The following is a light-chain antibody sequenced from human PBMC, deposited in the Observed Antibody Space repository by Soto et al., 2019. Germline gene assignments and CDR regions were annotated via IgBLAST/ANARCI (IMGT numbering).Light chain of an antibody. J-gene: IGKJ4*01. V-gene: IGKV1-9*01. CDR3: QQTRSYPST. Sequence: IQLTQSPSSLSASIGDRVTITCRASQDINSYLAWYQQKPGKAPNLLIYEASILQRGVPSRFSGSNSGTDFTLTISSLQAEDVATYYCQQTRSYPSTLGGGTKVDI. CDR1: QDINSY. CDR2: EAS.